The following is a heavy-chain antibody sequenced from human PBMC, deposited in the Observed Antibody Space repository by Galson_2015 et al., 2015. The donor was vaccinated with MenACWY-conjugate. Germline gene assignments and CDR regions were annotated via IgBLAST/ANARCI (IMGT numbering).Heavy chain of an antibody. CDR2: IRHDGSNT. D-gene: IGHD3-22*01. CDR1: GFTFSSNG. Sequence: SLRLSCAASGFTFSSNGMHWVRQAPGKGLEWVAFIRHDGSNTYYGESVKGRFTISRDNPKNTLYLQMNSLRPEDTAVYHCAKGLAYCYEKSGHGDFDHWGRCALVAVSS. CDR3: AKGLAYCYEKSGHGDFDH. J-gene: IGHJ2*01. V-gene: IGHV3-30*02.